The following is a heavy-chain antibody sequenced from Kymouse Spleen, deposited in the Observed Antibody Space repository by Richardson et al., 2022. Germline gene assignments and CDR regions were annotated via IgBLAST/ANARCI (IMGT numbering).Heavy chain of an antibody. CDR3: ARDGDILEDYYGMDV. Sequence: QVQLVESGGGVVQPGRSLRLSCAASGFTFSSYGMHWVRQAPGKGLEWVAVIWYDGSNKYYADSVKGRFTISRDNSKNTLYLQMNSLRAEDTAVYYCARDGDILEDYYGMDVWGQGTTVTVSS. V-gene: IGHV3-33*01. D-gene: IGHD3-9*01. J-gene: IGHJ6*02. CDR2: IWYDGSNK. CDR1: GFTFSSYG.